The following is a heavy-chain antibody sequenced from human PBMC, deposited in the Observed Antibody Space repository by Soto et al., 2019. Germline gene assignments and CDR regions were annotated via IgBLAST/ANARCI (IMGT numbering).Heavy chain of an antibody. V-gene: IGHV4-39*01. CDR2: IYYSGST. Sequence: QLQLQESGPGLVKPSETLSLTCTVSGGSISSSSYYWDWIRQPPGKGLEWIGSIYYSGSTYYNPSLKSRFTISVDTSKNQFSLKLSSVTAADTAVYYCARTEDTAMATHYFDYWGQGTLVTVSS. CDR1: GGSISSSSYY. D-gene: IGHD5-18*01. J-gene: IGHJ4*02. CDR3: ARTEDTAMATHYFDY.